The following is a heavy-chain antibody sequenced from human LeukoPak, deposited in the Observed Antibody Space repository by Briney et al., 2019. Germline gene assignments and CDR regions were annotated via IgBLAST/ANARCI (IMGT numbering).Heavy chain of an antibody. CDR1: GFAFSTYV. Sequence: PGGSLRLSCAASGFAFSTYVMSWLRQAPGRGLGWVSSIRTGADDMSYADSVKGRFTISRDNSRHTLYLQMNSLRAEDTAVYYCAKVTLGVSWDMHFDPWGQGTLVTVSS. CDR2: IRTGADDM. D-gene: IGHD1-26*01. CDR3: AKVTLGVSWDMHFDP. J-gene: IGHJ5*02. V-gene: IGHV3-23*01.